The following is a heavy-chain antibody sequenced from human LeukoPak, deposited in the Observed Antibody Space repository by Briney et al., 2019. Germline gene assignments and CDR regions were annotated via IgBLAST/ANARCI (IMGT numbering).Heavy chain of an antibody. V-gene: IGHV3-53*01. Sequence: PGGSLRLSCAASGFTVSSNYKSWVRQVPGKGLDWVSVIYSGGSTYYADSVKGRFTISRDNSKNTLYLQMNSLRAEDTAVYYCAKSPRFSSGSYVSWGQGTLITVSS. CDR2: IYSGGST. J-gene: IGHJ5*02. CDR3: AKSPRFSSGSYVS. D-gene: IGHD3-10*01. CDR1: GFTVSSNY.